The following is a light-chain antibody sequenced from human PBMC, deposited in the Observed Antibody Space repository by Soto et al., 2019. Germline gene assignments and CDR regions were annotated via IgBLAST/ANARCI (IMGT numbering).Light chain of an antibody. Sequence: EIVMTQSPATLSVSPGERATLSCRASQSVSSNLAWYQQKPGQAPRLLIYGASTRATGIPARFSGSGSGTEFTLSISSLQSEDFAVYCCQQYNNWSASTFGQGTKLEIK. V-gene: IGKV3-15*01. J-gene: IGKJ2*02. CDR1: QSVSSN. CDR2: GAS. CDR3: QQYNNWSAST.